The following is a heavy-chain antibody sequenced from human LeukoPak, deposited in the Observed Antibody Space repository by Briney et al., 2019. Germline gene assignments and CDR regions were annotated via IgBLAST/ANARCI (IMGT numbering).Heavy chain of an antibody. J-gene: IGHJ3*02. CDR1: GGSFSGYY. CDR3: ARSDYHNSGSHTVFDAFDI. CDR2: INHSGST. Sequence: PSETLSLTCAVYGGSFSGYYWSWIRQPPGKGLEWIGEINHSGSTNYNPSLKSQVTISVDKSKNQFSLKLSFVTAADTAMYYCARSDYHNSGSHTVFDAFDIWGQGTRVTVSS. D-gene: IGHD3-10*01. V-gene: IGHV4-34*01.